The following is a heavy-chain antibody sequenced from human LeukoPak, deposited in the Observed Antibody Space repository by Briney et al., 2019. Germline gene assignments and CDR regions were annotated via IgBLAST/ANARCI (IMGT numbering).Heavy chain of an antibody. J-gene: IGHJ3*02. CDR1: GGSFSGYY. CDR3: ARSDYHNSGSHTVFDAFDI. CDR2: INHSGST. Sequence: PSETLSLTCAVYGGSFSGYYWSWIRQPPGKGLEWIGEINHSGSTNYNPSLKSQVTISVDKSKNQFSLKLSFVTAADTAMYYCARSDYHNSGSHTVFDAFDIWGQGTRVTVSS. D-gene: IGHD3-10*01. V-gene: IGHV4-34*01.